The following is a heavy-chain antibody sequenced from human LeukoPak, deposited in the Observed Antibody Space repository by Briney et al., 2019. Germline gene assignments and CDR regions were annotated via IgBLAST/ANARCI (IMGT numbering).Heavy chain of an antibody. CDR2: ITDSGDTT. Sequence: GGSLRLSCAASGFTFSNSGMAWVRQTPRKGLEWVSAITDSGDTTYYADSVKGRFIISRDNSQNTLYLQMNSLRAEDTAMYYCARDHLEYSFDYWGQGTLVTVSS. V-gene: IGHV3-23*01. CDR3: ARDHLEYSFDY. CDR1: GFTFSNSG. J-gene: IGHJ4*02.